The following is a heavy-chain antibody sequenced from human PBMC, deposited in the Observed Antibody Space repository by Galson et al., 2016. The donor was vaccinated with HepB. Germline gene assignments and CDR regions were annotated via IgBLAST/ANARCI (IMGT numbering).Heavy chain of an antibody. CDR3: VVWFAGRSDN. Sequence: SLRLSCAASGFIFSDHYMDWVRQAPGKGLEWVGQTRNKAQSYTKQYAPPVKGRFTISRYDSESSMYLQMNSLKPEDTAVYYCVVWFAGRSDNWGEGSLVTVSS. V-gene: IGHV3-72*01. J-gene: IGHJ4*02. CDR1: GFIFSDHY. D-gene: IGHD3-10*01. CDR2: TRNKAQSYTK.